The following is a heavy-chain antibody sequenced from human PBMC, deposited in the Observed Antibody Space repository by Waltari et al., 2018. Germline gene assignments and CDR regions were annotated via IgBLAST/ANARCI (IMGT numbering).Heavy chain of an antibody. D-gene: IGHD2-15*01. Sequence: EVQLVESGGGLVQPGGSLRLSCAASGFTFSSYWMSWVRQAPGKGLEWVANIKKDGSEKYYVDAVKGRFTISRDNAKNSLYLQMNSLRAEDTAVYYCARKNGYDAFDIWGQGTMVTVSS. CDR1: GFTFSSYW. CDR2: IKKDGSEK. V-gene: IGHV3-7*01. J-gene: IGHJ3*02. CDR3: ARKNGYDAFDI.